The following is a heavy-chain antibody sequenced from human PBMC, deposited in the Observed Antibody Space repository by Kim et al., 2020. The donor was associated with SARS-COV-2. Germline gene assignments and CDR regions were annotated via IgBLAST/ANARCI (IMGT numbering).Heavy chain of an antibody. CDR3: AKERRGRYFDWVPGYFYGMDV. Sequence: GGSLRLSCAASGFTFDDYAMHWVRQAPGKGLEWVSGISWNSGSIGYADSVKGRFTISRDNAKNSLYLQMNSLRAEDTALYSCAKERRGRYFDWVPGYFYGMDVWGQGTTVTVSS. J-gene: IGHJ6*02. V-gene: IGHV3-9*01. CDR2: ISWNSGSI. D-gene: IGHD3-9*01. CDR1: GFTFDDYA.